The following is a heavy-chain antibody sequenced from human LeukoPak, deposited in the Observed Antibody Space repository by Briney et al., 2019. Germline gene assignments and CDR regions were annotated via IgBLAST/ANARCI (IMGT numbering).Heavy chain of an antibody. CDR3: ARVCRYYDSSGYFGGIYYYYYYMDV. CDR2: INHSGSI. CDR1: GGSFSGYY. D-gene: IGHD3-22*01. Sequence: SETLSLTCAVYGGSFSGYYWSWIRQPPGKGLEWIGEINHSGSINYNPSLKSRVTISVDTSKNQFSLKLSSVTAADAAVYYCARVCRYYDSSGYFGGIYYYYYYMDVWGKGTTVTVSS. V-gene: IGHV4-34*01. J-gene: IGHJ6*03.